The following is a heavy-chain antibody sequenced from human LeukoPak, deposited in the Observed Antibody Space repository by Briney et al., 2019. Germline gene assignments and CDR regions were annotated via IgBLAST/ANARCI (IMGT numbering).Heavy chain of an antibody. Sequence: PGGSLRLSCAASGFTFSSYWMQWVRQAPGKGLVWISRINSDGRSTNYADSVKGRFTISRDDAKNTVYLQMDSLRAEDTAVYYCTTAIAAAPGAYWGQGTLVTVSS. CDR3: TTAIAAAPGAY. D-gene: IGHD6-13*01. CDR2: INSDGRST. V-gene: IGHV3-74*01. CDR1: GFTFSSYW. J-gene: IGHJ4*02.